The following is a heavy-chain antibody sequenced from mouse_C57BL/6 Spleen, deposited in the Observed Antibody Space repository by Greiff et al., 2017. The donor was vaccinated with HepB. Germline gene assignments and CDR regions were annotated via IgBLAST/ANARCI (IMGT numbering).Heavy chain of an antibody. CDR3: ARRGSYGSSYEAMDY. V-gene: IGHV1-81*01. CDR1: GYTFTSYG. CDR2: IYPRSGNT. Sequence: VKLVESGAELARPGASVKLSCKASGYTFTSYGISWVKQRTGQGLEWIGEIYPRSGNTYYNEKFKGKATLTADKSSSTAYMELRSLTSEDSAVYFCARRGSYGSSYEAMDYWGQGTSVTVSS. J-gene: IGHJ4*01. D-gene: IGHD1-1*01.